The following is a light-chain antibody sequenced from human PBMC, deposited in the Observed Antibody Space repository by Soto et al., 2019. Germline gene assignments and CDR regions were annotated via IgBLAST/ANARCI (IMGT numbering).Light chain of an antibody. V-gene: IGLV1-40*01. Sequence: QSVLTQPPSVSGAPGQRVTISCTGSSSNIGAGYDVHWYQQLPGTAPKLLIYSNNNRPSGVPDRFSGSKSGISASLAITGLQAEDEADYYCQSYDSSLSGSVFGGGTKLTVL. J-gene: IGLJ3*02. CDR2: SNN. CDR3: QSYDSSLSGSV. CDR1: SSNIGAGYD.